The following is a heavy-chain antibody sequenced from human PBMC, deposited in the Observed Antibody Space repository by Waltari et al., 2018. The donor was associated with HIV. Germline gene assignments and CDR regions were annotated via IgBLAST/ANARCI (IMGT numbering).Heavy chain of an antibody. CDR3: ARRAYNYGSWSAMDV. CDR1: GYSFTTYW. D-gene: IGHD5-18*01. J-gene: IGHJ6*02. Sequence: EVQLVQSGAEVKKPGESLIIYCKGYGYSFTTYWIGRVRQLPGKGLEWMGIIFPGDSDSRYSPSFQGQVTISADKSISTAYLQWSSLKASDTGIYYCARRAYNYGSWSAMDVWGQGTTVTVSS. V-gene: IGHV5-51*03. CDR2: IFPGDSDS.